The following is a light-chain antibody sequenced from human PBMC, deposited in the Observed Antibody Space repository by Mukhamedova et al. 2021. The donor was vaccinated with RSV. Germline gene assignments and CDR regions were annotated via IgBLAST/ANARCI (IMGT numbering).Light chain of an antibody. V-gene: IGKV4-1*01. CDR2: WAS. Sequence: KSSQSVFLRSNNKNYLAWYQQRPGQPPKLLIYWASTRESGVPDRFSGSGSATDFTLTISSLQAEDVAVYYCQQYYSTPYTFGQG. J-gene: IGKJ2*01. CDR3: QQYYSTPYT. CDR1: QSVFLRSNNKNY.